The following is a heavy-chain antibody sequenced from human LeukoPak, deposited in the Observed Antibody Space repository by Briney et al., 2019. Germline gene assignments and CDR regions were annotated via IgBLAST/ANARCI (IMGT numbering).Heavy chain of an antibody. CDR1: GGSIRSYY. J-gene: IGHJ3*02. D-gene: IGHD6-19*01. V-gene: IGHV4-59*01. CDR2: IYYSGST. Sequence: TSETLSLTCTVSGGSIRSYYWSWIRQPPGKGLEWIGYIYYSGSTNYNPSLKSRVTISVDTSKNQFSLKLSSVTAADTAVYYCARVVVSGWPSRIGAFDIWGRGTMVTVSS. CDR3: ARVVVSGWPSRIGAFDI.